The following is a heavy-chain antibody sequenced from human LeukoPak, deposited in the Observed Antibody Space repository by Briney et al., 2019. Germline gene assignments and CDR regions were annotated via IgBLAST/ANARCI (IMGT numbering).Heavy chain of an antibody. CDR1: GFTFSSYS. CDR2: ISSSSSYI. J-gene: IGHJ4*02. V-gene: IGHV3-21*01. D-gene: IGHD4-17*01. CDR3: ARDPSPYGDYVFDY. Sequence: GSLRLSCAASGFTFSSYSMNWVRQAPGKGLEWVSSISSSSSYIYYADSVKGRFTISRDNAKNSLYLQMNSLRAEDTAVYYCARDPSPYGDYVFDYWGQGTLVTVSS.